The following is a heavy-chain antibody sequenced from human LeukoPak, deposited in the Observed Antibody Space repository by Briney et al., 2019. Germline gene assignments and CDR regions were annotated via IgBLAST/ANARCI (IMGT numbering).Heavy chain of an antibody. CDR1: GFTFSSYG. D-gene: IGHD6-19*01. CDR2: ISGSGGST. Sequence: PGGTLRLSCAASGFTFSSYGMSWVRQAPGKGLEWVSAISGSGGSTYYADSVKGRFTISRDNSKNTLYLQMNSLRAEDTAVYYCAKVGSGWTTEYFQHWGQGTLVTVSS. J-gene: IGHJ1*01. V-gene: IGHV3-23*01. CDR3: AKVGSGWTTEYFQH.